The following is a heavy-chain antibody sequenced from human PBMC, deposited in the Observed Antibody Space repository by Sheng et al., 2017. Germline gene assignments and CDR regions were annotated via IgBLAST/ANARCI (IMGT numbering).Heavy chain of an antibody. Sequence: QLQLQESGPGLVKPSETLSLTCTVSGGSISSSSYYWGWIRQPPGKGLEWIGSIYYSGSTYYNPSLKSRVTISVDTSKNQFSLKLSSVTAADTAVYYCARACFRETAMAYFDYWGQGTLVTVSS. CDR2: IYYSGST. J-gene: IGHJ4*02. D-gene: IGHD5-18*01. V-gene: IGHV4-39*07. CDR3: ARACFRETAMAYFDY. CDR1: GGSISSSSYY.